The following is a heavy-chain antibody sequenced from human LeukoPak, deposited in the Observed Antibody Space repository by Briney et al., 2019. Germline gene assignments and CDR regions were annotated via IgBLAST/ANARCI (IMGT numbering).Heavy chain of an antibody. J-gene: IGHJ4*02. CDR2: INPNSGGT. Sequence: ASVKVSCKXSGYTFTGYYMHWVRQAPGQGLEWMGRINPNSGGTNYAQKFQGRVTMTRDTSISTAYMELSRLRSDDTAVYYCARLYDSSGYYGEWGPGTLVTVSS. CDR1: GYTFTGYY. D-gene: IGHD3-22*01. V-gene: IGHV1-2*06. CDR3: ARLYDSSGYYGE.